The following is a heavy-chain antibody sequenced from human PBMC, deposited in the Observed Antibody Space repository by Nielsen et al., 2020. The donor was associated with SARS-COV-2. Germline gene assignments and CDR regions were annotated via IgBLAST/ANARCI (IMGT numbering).Heavy chain of an antibody. CDR1: GFTFSSYG. CDR3: AKVRSVGAVAGLDAFDL. Sequence: GGSLRLSCAASGFTFSSYGMHWVRQAPGKGLEWVAVISYDGSNKYYADSVKGRFTISRDNSKNTLYLQMNSLRAEDTAVYYCAKVRSVGAVAGLDAFDLWGQGTMVTVSS. V-gene: IGHV3-30*18. CDR2: ISYDGSNK. J-gene: IGHJ3*01. D-gene: IGHD6-19*01.